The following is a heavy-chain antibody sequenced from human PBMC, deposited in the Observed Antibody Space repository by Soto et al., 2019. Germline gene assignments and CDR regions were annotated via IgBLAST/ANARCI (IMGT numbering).Heavy chain of an antibody. D-gene: IGHD3-3*01. CDR3: AKDRTGNEYYDFWSRDGKFDY. CDR2: ISGSGGST. J-gene: IGHJ4*02. Sequence: GGSLRLSCAASGFTFSSYAMSWVRQAPGKGLEWVSAISGSGGSTYYADSVKGRFTISRDNSKNTLYLQMNSLRAEDTAVYYCAKDRTGNEYYDFWSRDGKFDYWGQGTLVTVSS. V-gene: IGHV3-23*01. CDR1: GFTFSSYA.